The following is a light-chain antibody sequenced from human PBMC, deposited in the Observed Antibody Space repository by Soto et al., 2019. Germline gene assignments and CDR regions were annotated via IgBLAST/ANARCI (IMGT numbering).Light chain of an antibody. J-gene: IGKJ1*01. CDR1: QSVSSY. CDR3: QQRSNWPTWT. CDR2: DAS. Sequence: EIVLTQSPATLSLSPGERATLSCRASQSVSSYLAWYQQKPGQAPRLLIYDASNRATGIPARCSGSGSGTDFTLTISSREPEDFAVYYCQQRSNWPTWTFGQGTKVEIK. V-gene: IGKV3-11*01.